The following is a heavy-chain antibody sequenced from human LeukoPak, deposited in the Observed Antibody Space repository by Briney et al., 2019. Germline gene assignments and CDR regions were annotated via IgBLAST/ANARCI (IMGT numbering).Heavy chain of an antibody. D-gene: IGHD3/OR15-3a*01. J-gene: IGHJ4*02. CDR1: GYTFTSYG. CDR3: ARVNMIFGGLSPPRGVPWSLRY. CDR2: INPNSGGT. V-gene: IGHV1-2*02. Sequence: GASVKVSCKASGYTFTSYGISWVRQAPGEGLEWMGWINPNSGGTNYAQKFQGRVTMTRDTSISTAYMELSRLRSDDTAVYYCARVNMIFGGLSPPRGVPWSLRYWGQGTLVTVSS.